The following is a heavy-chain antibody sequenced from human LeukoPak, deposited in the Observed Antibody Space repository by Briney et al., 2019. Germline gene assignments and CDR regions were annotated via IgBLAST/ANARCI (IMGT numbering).Heavy chain of an antibody. V-gene: IGHV5-51*01. D-gene: IGHD6-19*01. CDR3: ARRLAVANVCYFDY. CDR2: IYPCDSET. Sequence: GESLKTSRKGFGYSITNHWNGLGRQIPGKGLELVGIIYPCDSETKCSPTVQGQDPLSAQRSIVTAFLHWSPLKAWDSAMYYCARRLAVANVCYFDYWGQGTLVTVS. CDR1: GYSITNHW. J-gene: IGHJ4*02.